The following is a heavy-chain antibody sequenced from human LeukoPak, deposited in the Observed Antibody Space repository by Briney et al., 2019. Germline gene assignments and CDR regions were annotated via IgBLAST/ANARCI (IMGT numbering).Heavy chain of an antibody. Sequence: GGSLRLSCAASGFTVISNYMTWVRQAPRKGLEWVSVIYSFNTTYYADSVNGRFTIFRDTSKNTLHLQMDRLRAEDTAVYYCARGRGSGSYNNYYYIDVWGKGATVTVSS. D-gene: IGHD3-10*01. V-gene: IGHV3-53*01. CDR1: GFTVISNY. J-gene: IGHJ6*03. CDR2: IYSFNTT. CDR3: ARGRGSGSYNNYYYIDV.